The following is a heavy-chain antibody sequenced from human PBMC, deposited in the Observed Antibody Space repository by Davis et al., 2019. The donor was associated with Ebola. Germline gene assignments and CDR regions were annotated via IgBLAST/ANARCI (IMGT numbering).Heavy chain of an antibody. Sequence: GESLKISCAASGFTFSSYAMHWVRQAPGKGLEWVAVISYDGSNKYYADSVKGRFTISRDNAKNTLYLQMNSLRVEDTAVYYCACYVLGWGQGTLVTVSS. CDR3: ACYVLG. J-gene: IGHJ4*02. D-gene: IGHD2-8*01. CDR2: ISYDGSNK. V-gene: IGHV3-30-3*01. CDR1: GFTFSSYA.